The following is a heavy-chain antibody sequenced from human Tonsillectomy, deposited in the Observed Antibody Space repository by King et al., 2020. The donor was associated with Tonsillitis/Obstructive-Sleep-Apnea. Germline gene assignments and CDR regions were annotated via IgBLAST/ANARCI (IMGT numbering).Heavy chain of an antibody. V-gene: IGHV1-2*02. J-gene: IGHJ4*02. D-gene: IGHD6-6*01. Sequence: VQLVESGAEVKKPGASVKVSCKASGYTFTGYYMHWVRQAPGQGLEWMGWINPYSGGTNFAQKFQGRVTLTSDTSISTAYMELSRLRSDDTAIYYCARLEAARRNYYSDYWGQGTLVTVSS. CDR1: GYTFTGYY. CDR3: ARLEAARRNYYSDY. CDR2: INPYSGGT.